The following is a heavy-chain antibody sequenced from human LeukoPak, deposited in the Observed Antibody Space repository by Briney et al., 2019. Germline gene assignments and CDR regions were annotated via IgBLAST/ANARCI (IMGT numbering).Heavy chain of an antibody. D-gene: IGHD3-3*01. CDR3: ARVSYDFWSGSNWFDP. V-gene: IGHV4-59*01. Sequence: SETLSPTCTVSGGSISSYYWSWIRQPPGKGLEWIGYIYYSGSTNYNPSLKSRVTISVDTSKNQFSLKLSSVTAADTAVYYCARVSYDFWSGSNWFDPWGQGTLVTVSS. CDR2: IYYSGST. J-gene: IGHJ5*02. CDR1: GGSISSYY.